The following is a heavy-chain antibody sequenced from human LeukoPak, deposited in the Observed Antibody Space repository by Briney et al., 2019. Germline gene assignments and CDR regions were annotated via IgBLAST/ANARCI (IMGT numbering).Heavy chain of an antibody. CDR1: GFTFSSYG. J-gene: IGHJ4*02. D-gene: IGHD6-13*01. CDR2: IWYDGSNK. CDR3: AITGGGYSSSWYFDY. V-gene: IGHV3-33*01. Sequence: GRSLRLPCAASGFTFSSYGMHWVRQAPGKGLEWVAVIWYDGSNKYYADSVKGRFTISRDNSKNTLYLQMNSLRAEDTAVYYCAITGGGYSSSWYFDYWGQGTLVTVSS.